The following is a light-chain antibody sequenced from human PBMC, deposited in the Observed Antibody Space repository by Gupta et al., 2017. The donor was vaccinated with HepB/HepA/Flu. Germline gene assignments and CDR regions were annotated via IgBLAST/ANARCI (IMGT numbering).Light chain of an antibody. Sequence: EIVLTQSPATLSLSPGERATLSCRASQSVSSYLAWYQQKPGQAPRLLIYDASNSATYTPDRFSGSGYGTDFTHTSSSREAEDCAVYYGQQRSNLPTFGGGTKVEIK. CDR3: QQRSNLPT. J-gene: IGKJ4*01. V-gene: IGKV3-11*01. CDR1: QSVSSY. CDR2: DAS.